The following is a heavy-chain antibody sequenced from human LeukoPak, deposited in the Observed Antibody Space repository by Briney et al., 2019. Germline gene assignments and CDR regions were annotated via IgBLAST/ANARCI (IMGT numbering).Heavy chain of an antibody. CDR3: AREPLLWFGELLYYFDY. CDR2: ISSSSSYI. CDR1: GFTFSSYS. D-gene: IGHD3-10*01. Sequence: PGGSLRLSCAASGFTFSSYSMSWVRQAPGKGLEWVSSISSSSSYIYYADSVKGRFTISRDNAKNSLYLQMNSLRAEDTAVYYCAREPLLWFGELLYYFDYWGQGTLVTVSS. V-gene: IGHV3-21*01. J-gene: IGHJ4*02.